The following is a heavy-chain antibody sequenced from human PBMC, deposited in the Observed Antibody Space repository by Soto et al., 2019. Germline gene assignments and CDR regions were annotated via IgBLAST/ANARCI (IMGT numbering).Heavy chain of an antibody. CDR2: ISYDGSNK. CDR1: GFTFSSYG. V-gene: IGHV3-30*18. CDR3: AKEGSGTQRDCSSTSCRNPPFDR. D-gene: IGHD2-2*01. Sequence: QVQLVESGGGVVQPGRSLRLSCAASGFTFSSYGMHWVRQAPGKGLEWVAVISYDGSNKYYADSGKGRFTISRDNSKNTLYLQMNSLRADDTAVYYCAKEGSGTQRDCSSTSCRNPPFDRWGQGTLVTVSS. J-gene: IGHJ4*02.